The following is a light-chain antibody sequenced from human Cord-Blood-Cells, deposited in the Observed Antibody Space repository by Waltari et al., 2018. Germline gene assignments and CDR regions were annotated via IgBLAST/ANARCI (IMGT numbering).Light chain of an antibody. CDR2: EVS. CDR3: CSYAGSSTWV. V-gene: IGLV2-23*02. CDR1: SSDVGSYNL. J-gene: IGLJ3*02. Sequence: QSALTQPASVSGSPGQSLTISSTGTSSDVGSYNLVSWYQQHPGKAPKPMIYEVSKRPSGVSNRFSGSKSGNTASLTISGLQAEDEADYYCCSYAGSSTWVFGGGTKLTVL.